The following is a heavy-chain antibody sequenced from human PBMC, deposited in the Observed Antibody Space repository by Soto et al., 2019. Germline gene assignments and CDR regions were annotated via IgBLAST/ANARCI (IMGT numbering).Heavy chain of an antibody. V-gene: IGHV4-31*03. CDR2: ISYSGST. CDR1: AGSISTINYY. D-gene: IGHD2-8*01. J-gene: IGHJ3*01. CDR3: ARSAQWDGFDP. Sequence: QVQLQESGPGLVRPSQTLSLTCTVSAGSISTINYYWSWIRQHPEKGLEWIGYISYSGSTFYHSSLKSRVTISLATSKKQFSLPLTSVTAADTAVYYCARSAQWDGFDPWGQGTMVTVSS.